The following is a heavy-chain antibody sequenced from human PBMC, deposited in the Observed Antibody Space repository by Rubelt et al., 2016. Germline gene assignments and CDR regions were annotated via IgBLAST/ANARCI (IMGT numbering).Heavy chain of an antibody. CDR3: ARECGYCSGGSCYGGTCDY. D-gene: IGHD2-15*01. J-gene: IGHJ4*02. V-gene: IGHV4-34*01. CDR2: INHSGST. CDR1: GGSFSGYY. Sequence: QVQLQQWGAGLLKPSETLSLTCAVYGGSFSGYYWSWIRQPPGKGLEWIGEINHSGSTIYNPSLTSRVTISGDTSKNHFYLKLSSMTAAETSVYYCARECGYCSGGSCYGGTCDYWGQGTLVTVSS.